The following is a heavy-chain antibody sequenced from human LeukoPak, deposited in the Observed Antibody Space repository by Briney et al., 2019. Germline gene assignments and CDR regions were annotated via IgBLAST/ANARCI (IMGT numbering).Heavy chain of an antibody. CDR1: GFSISNYV. CDR3: ARKNYYDSIPFDY. J-gene: IGHJ4*02. D-gene: IGHD3-22*01. CDR2: IWYDGSNE. V-gene: IGHV3-33*01. Sequence: GRSLRLSCAASGFSISNYVMHWVRQAPGKGLEWVAVIWYDGSNEYYADSVKGRFTISRDNSKNTLYLQMNSLRAEDTAVYYCARKNYYDSIPFDYWGQGTLVTVSS.